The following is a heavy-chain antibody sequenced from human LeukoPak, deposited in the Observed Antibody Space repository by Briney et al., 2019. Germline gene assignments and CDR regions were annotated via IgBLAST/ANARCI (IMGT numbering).Heavy chain of an antibody. Sequence: SQTLSLTCTVSGGSIYSGSYYWSWIRQPAGKGLEWIGRIYTSGSTNYNPSLKSRVTTSVDTSKNQFSLKLSSVTAADTAVYYCARDRRDGYNLYYFDLWGQGTLVTVSS. CDR3: ARDRRDGYNLYYFDL. J-gene: IGHJ4*02. CDR1: GGSIYSGSYY. CDR2: IYTSGST. D-gene: IGHD5-24*01. V-gene: IGHV4-61*02.